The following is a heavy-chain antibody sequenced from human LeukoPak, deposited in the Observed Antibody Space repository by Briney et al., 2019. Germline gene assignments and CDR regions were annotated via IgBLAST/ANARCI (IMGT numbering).Heavy chain of an antibody. CDR2: ISSSSSTI. Sequence: GGSLRLSCAASGFTFSSYSMNWVRQAPGKGLEWVSYISSSSSTIYYADSVKGRFTIPRDNAKNSLYLQMNSLRAEDTAVCYCARAQRPSHCSSTSCYDYYYYGMDVWGQGTTVTVSS. CDR1: GFTFSSYS. CDR3: ARAQRPSHCSSTSCYDYYYYGMDV. J-gene: IGHJ6*02. D-gene: IGHD2-2*01. V-gene: IGHV3-48*01.